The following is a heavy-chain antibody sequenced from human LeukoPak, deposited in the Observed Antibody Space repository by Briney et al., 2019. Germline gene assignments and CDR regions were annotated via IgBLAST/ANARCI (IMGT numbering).Heavy chain of an antibody. D-gene: IGHD1-1*01. Sequence: GGSLRLSCAASGFTFSSYDMSWVRQAPGKGLEWVSAIIGGGGATFYADSVKGRFTISRDNSKNTLYLQMNGLRAEDTAVYYCAKDRRGNAPRGAFDIWGQGTMVTVSS. J-gene: IGHJ3*02. CDR3: AKDRRGNAPRGAFDI. CDR2: IIGGGGAT. CDR1: GFTFSSYD. V-gene: IGHV3-23*01.